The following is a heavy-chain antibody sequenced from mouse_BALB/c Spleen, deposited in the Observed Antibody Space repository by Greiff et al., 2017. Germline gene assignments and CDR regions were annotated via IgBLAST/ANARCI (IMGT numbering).Heavy chain of an antibody. Sequence: QVQLQQSGAELVRPGASVTLSCKASGYTFTDYEMHWVKQTPVHGLEWIGAIDPETGGTAYNQKFKGKATLTADKSSSTAYMELRSLTSEDSAVYYCTGLYSPAWFAYWGQGTLVTVSP. CDR2: IDPETGGT. J-gene: IGHJ3*01. CDR1: GYTFTDYE. CDR3: TGLYSPAWFAY. D-gene: IGHD2-12*01. V-gene: IGHV1-15*01.